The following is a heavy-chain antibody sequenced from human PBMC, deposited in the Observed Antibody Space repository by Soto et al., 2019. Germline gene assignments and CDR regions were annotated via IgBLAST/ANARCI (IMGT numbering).Heavy chain of an antibody. J-gene: IGHJ6*02. Sequence: LRLSCAGSGFTLKSFSMNWVRQAPGKGLEWVSYISSSRATIYYADSVKGRFTISRDDAKNSLYLQMNSLRDDDRAVYYCVRGRSDSLMDVWGQGTTVTVS. CDR1: GFTLKSFS. V-gene: IGHV3-48*02. CDR3: VRGRSDSLMDV. CDR2: ISSSRATI. D-gene: IGHD2-15*01.